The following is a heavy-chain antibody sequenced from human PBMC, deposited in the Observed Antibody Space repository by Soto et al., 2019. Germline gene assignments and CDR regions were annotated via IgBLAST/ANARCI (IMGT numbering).Heavy chain of an antibody. Sequence: QVQLVESGGGVVQPGRSLRLSCAASGFTFSSYGMHWVRQAPGKGLEWVAVISYDGSNKYYADSLKGRFTISRDNSKNTLYLQMNSLRAEDTAVYYCANGGKAVAGYSYGMDVWGQGTTVTVSS. CDR1: GFTFSSYG. CDR2: ISYDGSNK. D-gene: IGHD6-19*01. J-gene: IGHJ6*02. CDR3: ANGGKAVAGYSYGMDV. V-gene: IGHV3-30*18.